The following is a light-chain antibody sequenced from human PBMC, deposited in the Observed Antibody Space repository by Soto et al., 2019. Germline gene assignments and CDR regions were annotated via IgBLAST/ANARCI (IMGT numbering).Light chain of an antibody. CDR1: SSNIGNNY. Sequence: QSVLTQPPSVSAAPGQTVNISCSGSSSNIGNNYVSWYQQLPGTAPKLLIYESNKRPSGIPDRFSGSKSGTSATLGITGLQAGDEADYYCGTWDSSLSAYVFGTGTKLTVL. CDR3: GTWDSSLSAYV. V-gene: IGLV1-51*02. CDR2: ESN. J-gene: IGLJ1*01.